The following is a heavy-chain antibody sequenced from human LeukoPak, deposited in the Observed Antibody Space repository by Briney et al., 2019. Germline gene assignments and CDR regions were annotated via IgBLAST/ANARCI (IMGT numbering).Heavy chain of an antibody. CDR3: AKEPGRYSRRWPLDY. J-gene: IGHJ4*02. Sequence: GGSLRLSCAASGFTFSSYSMNWVRQAPGKGLEWVSSISSSSSYIYYADSVKGRFTISRDNAKNSLYLQMNSLRAEDTAVYYCAKEPGRYSRRWPLDYWGQGTLVTVSS. CDR2: ISSSSSYI. D-gene: IGHD6-13*01. CDR1: GFTFSSYS. V-gene: IGHV3-21*01.